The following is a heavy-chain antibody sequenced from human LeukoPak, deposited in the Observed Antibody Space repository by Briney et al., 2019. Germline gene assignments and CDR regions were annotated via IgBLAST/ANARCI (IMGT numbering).Heavy chain of an antibody. Sequence: GGSLRLSCTASGFTFSNYWMSWVRQTPEKGLEWVANIKQDGYEKYHVDSVKGRFTISRDNAKNSLYLQMNSPRADDTAVYYCARDKIVGPTTLDYWGQGTLVTVSS. V-gene: IGHV3-7*01. CDR1: GFTFSNYW. D-gene: IGHD1-26*01. CDR3: ARDKIVGPTTLDY. J-gene: IGHJ4*02. CDR2: IKQDGYEK.